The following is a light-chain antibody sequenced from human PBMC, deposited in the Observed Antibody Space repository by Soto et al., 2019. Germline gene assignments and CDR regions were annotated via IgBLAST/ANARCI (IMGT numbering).Light chain of an antibody. V-gene: IGLV2-14*01. CDR3: SSYTSSGIDYV. Sequence: QSVLTQPASVSGSPGQSITISCTGTSSDVGGYNYVSWYQQHPGKAPKLMIYEVSNRPSGVSNRFSGSKSGNTASLTISGRQAEDEADYYCSSYTSSGIDYVFGTGTKLTVL. J-gene: IGLJ1*01. CDR2: EVS. CDR1: SSDVGGYNY.